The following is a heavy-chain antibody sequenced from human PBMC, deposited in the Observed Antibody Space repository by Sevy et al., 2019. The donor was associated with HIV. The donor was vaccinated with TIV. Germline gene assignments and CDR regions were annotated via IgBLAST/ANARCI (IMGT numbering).Heavy chain of an antibody. V-gene: IGHV3-30*02. J-gene: IGHJ4*02. CDR2: IRYDGSTK. D-gene: IGHD6-6*01. CDR1: GFTFSIYG. CDR3: AKDLTGRYSSSSGDFDY. Sequence: GGSLRLSCAASGFTFSIYGMHWVRQAPGKGLEWVACIRYDGSTKYYADSVKGPFTIARDNSKNTLYLQMNSLRAEDTAVYYWAKDLTGRYSSSSGDFDYWGQGTLVTVSS.